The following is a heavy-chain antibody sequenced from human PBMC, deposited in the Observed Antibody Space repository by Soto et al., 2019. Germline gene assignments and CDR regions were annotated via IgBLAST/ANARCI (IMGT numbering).Heavy chain of an antibody. CDR1: WGSSVYFD. D-gene: IGHD2-2*01. CDR2: VSDSGRT. Sequence: PSQPMPATWAVSWGSSVYFDWSCIRQPTGRGLEWIGDVSDSGRTNYNPSLRSRVTISVDTSKNQFSLRLNSVTAADTAVYYCASDSTTRFPFCGIDVWAQAISVTV. J-gene: IGHJ6*02. V-gene: IGHV4-59*01. CDR3: ASDSTTRFPFCGIDV.